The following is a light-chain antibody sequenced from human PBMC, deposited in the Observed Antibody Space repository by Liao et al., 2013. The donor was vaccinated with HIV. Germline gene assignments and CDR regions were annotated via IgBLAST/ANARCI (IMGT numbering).Light chain of an antibody. CDR3: QAWDSSTVV. CDR2: KDS. V-gene: IGLV3-25*03. Sequence: SYELTQPPSVSVSPGQTASITCSGDKLGEKYACWYQQKPGQAPVLVIYKDSERPSGIPERFSGSSSGTTVTLTISGVQAEDEADYYCQAWDSSTVVFGGGTKLTVL. CDR1: KLGEKY. J-gene: IGLJ2*01.